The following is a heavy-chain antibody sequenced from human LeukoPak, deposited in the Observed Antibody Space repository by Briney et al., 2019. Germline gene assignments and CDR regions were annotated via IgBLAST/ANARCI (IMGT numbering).Heavy chain of an antibody. CDR1: GYTFTSYG. J-gene: IGHJ3*02. Sequence: GASVKVSCKASGYTFTSYGISWVRRAPGQGLEWMGWISAYNGNTNYAQKLQGRVTMTTDTSTSTAYMELRSLRSDDTAVYYCARDRRYFDWLLSIRDAFDIWGQGTMVTVSS. D-gene: IGHD3-9*01. CDR2: ISAYNGNT. V-gene: IGHV1-18*01. CDR3: ARDRRYFDWLLSIRDAFDI.